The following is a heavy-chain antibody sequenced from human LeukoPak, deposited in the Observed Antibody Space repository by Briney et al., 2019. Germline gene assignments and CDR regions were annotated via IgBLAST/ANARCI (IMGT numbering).Heavy chain of an antibody. Sequence: ASVKVSCKASGYTFSCYYMHWVRQAPGQGLEWMGIINPSGGSTTYAQKFQGRLTMASDTSTSTVYMELSSLRSEDTAMYYCARPSAYYNEADIWGQGTMVTVSS. CDR1: GYTFSCYY. V-gene: IGHV1-46*01. D-gene: IGHD1-26*01. CDR3: ARPSAYYNEADI. CDR2: INPSGGST. J-gene: IGHJ3*02.